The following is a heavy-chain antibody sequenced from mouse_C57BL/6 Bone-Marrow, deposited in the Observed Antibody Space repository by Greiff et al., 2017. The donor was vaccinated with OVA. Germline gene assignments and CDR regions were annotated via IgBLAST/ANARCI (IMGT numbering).Heavy chain of an antibody. J-gene: IGHJ1*03. CDR1: GFSLTSYA. D-gene: IGHD1-1*01. CDR3: ARKSGSPYWYFDV. Sequence: VMLVESGPGLVAPSQSLSITCTVSGFSLTSYAISWVRQPPGKGLEWLGVICTGGGTNYNSALKSRLSISKDNSKSQVFLKMNSLQTDDTARYYCARKSGSPYWYFDVWGTGTTVTVSS. CDR2: ICTGGGT. V-gene: IGHV2-9-1*01.